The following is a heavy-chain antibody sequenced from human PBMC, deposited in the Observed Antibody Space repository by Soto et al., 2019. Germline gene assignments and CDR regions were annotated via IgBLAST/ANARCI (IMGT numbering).Heavy chain of an antibody. Sequence: SESLSLTCTVSGGSVTNSSYYWGWIRESPGKGLEWIGVVYYRGRSYTKSSVKSRVTISVDTSKNQFSLNLNSVPASDTAVYFCVGQRTTVITHAYLDYWGPGALVTVSA. CDR2: VYYRGRS. J-gene: IGHJ4*02. CDR3: VGQRTTVITHAYLDY. D-gene: IGHD4-4*01. CDR1: GGSVTNSSYY. V-gene: IGHV4-39*01.